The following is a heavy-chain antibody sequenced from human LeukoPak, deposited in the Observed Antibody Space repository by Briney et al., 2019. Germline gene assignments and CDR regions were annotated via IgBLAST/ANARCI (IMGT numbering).Heavy chain of an antibody. Sequence: GGSLRLSCAATGFTFSSYSMNWVRQAPGKGLEWVSAISGSGGSTYYADSVKGRFTISRDNSKNTLYLQMNSLRAEDTAVYYCAKDRDSSSSWFDPWGQGTLVTVSS. D-gene: IGHD6-6*01. CDR2: ISGSGGST. CDR3: AKDRDSSSSWFDP. J-gene: IGHJ5*02. V-gene: IGHV3-23*01. CDR1: GFTFSSYS.